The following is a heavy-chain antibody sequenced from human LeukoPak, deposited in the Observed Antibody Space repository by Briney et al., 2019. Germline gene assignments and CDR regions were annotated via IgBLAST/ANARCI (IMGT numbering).Heavy chain of an antibody. CDR3: ARDSSGYRRGSFDY. CDR2: IYYSGST. V-gene: IGHV4-59*01. D-gene: IGHD3-22*01. CDR1: GGSISSYY. J-gene: IGHJ4*02. Sequence: SETLSLTCTVSGGSISSYYWSWIRQPPGKGLEWIGYIYYSGSTNYNPSLKSRVTISVDTSINQFSLKLSSVTAADTAVYYCARDSSGYRRGSFDYWGQGTLVTVSS.